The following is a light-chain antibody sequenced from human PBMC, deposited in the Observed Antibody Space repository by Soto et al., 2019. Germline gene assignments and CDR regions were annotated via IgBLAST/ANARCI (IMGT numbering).Light chain of an antibody. V-gene: IGLV2-14*03. CDR3: SSYTSGSAVV. Sequence: QSALTQPASVSRTPGQSITISCTGTSSDVGSYRFVSWYQQHPGKAPKLMIYDVSNRPSGVSNRFSGSKSGNTASLTISGLQAEDEADYYCSSYTSGSAVVFGGGTKVTVL. J-gene: IGLJ2*01. CDR1: SSDVGSYRF. CDR2: DVS.